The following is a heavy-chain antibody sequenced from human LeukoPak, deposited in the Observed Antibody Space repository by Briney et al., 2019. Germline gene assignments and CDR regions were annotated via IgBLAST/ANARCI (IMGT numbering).Heavy chain of an antibody. Sequence: SVTLSLTCAVCGGSFSGYYWSWIRHPPGKGLEWIGEINHSGSTNYNPSLKRRVTISVDTSKNQFSLKLSSVTAADTAVYYCASRVGNRPFDYWGQGTLVTVSS. CDR3: ASRVGNRPFDY. J-gene: IGHJ4*02. D-gene: IGHD2-2*01. V-gene: IGHV4-34*01. CDR2: INHSGST. CDR1: GGSFSGYY.